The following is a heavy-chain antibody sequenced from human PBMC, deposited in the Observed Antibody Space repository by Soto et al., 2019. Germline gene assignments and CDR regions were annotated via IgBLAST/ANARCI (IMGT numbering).Heavy chain of an antibody. CDR3: TGITWFRGMDV. V-gene: IGHV6-1*01. D-gene: IGHD3-10*01. Sequence: SQTLSLTCVXSGDSVSSNSAGWNWIRQSPSRGLEWLGRTYYKSKWNDDYALSVKSRITINPDTSKNQFSLHLYSVTPEDTAVYYCTGITWFRGMDVWGQGTPVTVSS. CDR2: TYYKSKWND. J-gene: IGHJ6*02. CDR1: GDSVSSNSAG.